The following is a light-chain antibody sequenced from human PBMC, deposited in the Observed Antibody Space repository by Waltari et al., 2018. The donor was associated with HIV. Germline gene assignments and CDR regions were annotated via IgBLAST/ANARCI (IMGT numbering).Light chain of an antibody. CDR3: QQHGSSPRT. J-gene: IGKJ1*01. CDR1: QSVSSSY. Sequence: EIVLTQSPGTLSLSPGERATLSCRASQSVSSSYLAWYQQTPVQAPRLLIYGASSRATGIPDRFSGSGSGTDFTLTISRLEPEDFAVYYCQQHGSSPRTFGQGTKVEIK. V-gene: IGKV3-20*01. CDR2: GAS.